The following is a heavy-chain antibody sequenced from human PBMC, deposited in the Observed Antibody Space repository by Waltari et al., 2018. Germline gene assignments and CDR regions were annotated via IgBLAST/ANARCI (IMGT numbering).Heavy chain of an antibody. V-gene: IGHV3-7*01. CDR1: GFPFSCFW. Sequence: EVQLVESGGGLVQPGGSLALPCAAPGFPFSCFWVCWVRQAPGKGLEWVANIKQDGSEKYYVDSVKGRFTISRDNAQNSLYLQMNSLRAEDTAVYYCARYFGSGSYYPYWGQGTLVTVSS. J-gene: IGHJ4*02. CDR2: IKQDGSEK. D-gene: IGHD3-10*01. CDR3: ARYFGSGSYYPY.